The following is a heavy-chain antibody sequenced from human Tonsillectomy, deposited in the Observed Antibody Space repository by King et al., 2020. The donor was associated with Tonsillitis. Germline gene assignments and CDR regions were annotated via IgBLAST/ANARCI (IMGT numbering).Heavy chain of an antibody. CDR2: IKSKTDGGTT. CDR3: TWNNWNNEGDY. J-gene: IGHJ4*02. V-gene: IGHV3-15*01. Sequence: VQLVQSGGGLVKPGGSLRLSCAASGFTFSSAWMSWVRQAPGKGLEWVGRIKSKTDGGTTDYVAPVKGRFTISRDDSKNMLDLQMKSLKIEDTAVYYCTWNNWNNEGDYWGQGTLVTVSS. D-gene: IGHD1/OR15-1a*01. CDR1: GFTFSSAW.